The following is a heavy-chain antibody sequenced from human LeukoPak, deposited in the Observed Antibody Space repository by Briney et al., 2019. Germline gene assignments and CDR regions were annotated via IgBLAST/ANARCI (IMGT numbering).Heavy chain of an antibody. CDR1: GFTFSSYE. CDR3: TRGDYIDFDY. J-gene: IGHJ4*02. Sequence: PGGSLRLSCAASGFTFSSYEMNWVRQAPGKGLEWASYISSTGSTIYYADSVKGRFTISRDNARNSLYLQMNSLRAEDTAVYYCTRGDYIDFDYWGQGTLVTVSS. CDR2: ISSTGSTI. D-gene: IGHD2-15*01. V-gene: IGHV3-48*03.